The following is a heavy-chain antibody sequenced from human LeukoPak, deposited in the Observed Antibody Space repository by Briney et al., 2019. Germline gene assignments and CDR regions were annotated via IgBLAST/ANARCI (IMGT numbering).Heavy chain of an antibody. Sequence: SVKVSFKASGGTFSSYAISWVRQAPGQGLEWMGRIIPILGIANYAQKFQGRVTITADKSTSTAYMELSSLRSEDTAVYYCARGPVAYCGGDCYSIDYWGQGTLVTVSS. CDR1: GGTFSSYA. V-gene: IGHV1-69*04. CDR2: IIPILGIA. D-gene: IGHD2-21*02. CDR3: ARGPVAYCGGDCYSIDY. J-gene: IGHJ4*02.